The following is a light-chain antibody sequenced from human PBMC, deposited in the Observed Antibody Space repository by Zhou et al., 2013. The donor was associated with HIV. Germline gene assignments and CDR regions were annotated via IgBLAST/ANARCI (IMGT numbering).Light chain of an antibody. CDR1: QNIRRTY. CDR3: QQYGSSFT. J-gene: IGKJ4*01. V-gene: IGKV3-20*01. CDR2: GVS. Sequence: EIVLTQSPGTLSLSPGERATLSCRASQNIRRTYLAWYQQKPGQAPRLLISGVSSRATGIPDRFSGSGSGTDFTLTITRLEPEDYAVYYCQQYGSSFTFGGGTKVEIK.